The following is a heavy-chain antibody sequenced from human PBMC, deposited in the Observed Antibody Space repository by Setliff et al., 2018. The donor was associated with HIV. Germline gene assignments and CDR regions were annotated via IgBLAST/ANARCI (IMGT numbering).Heavy chain of an antibody. CDR1: GGSINSGEYY. J-gene: IGHJ5*02. CDR3: ARWYTTGRGWFDP. CDR2: IYYTGDT. V-gene: IGHV4-31*03. Sequence: SETLSLTCTVSGGSINSGEYYWSWSRQRPGKGLEWIGYIYYTGDTYYNPPPKSRVTISIDTSKNQFSLRLSSVTAADTAVYYCARWYTTGRGWFDPWGQGTLVTVSS. D-gene: IGHD6-25*01.